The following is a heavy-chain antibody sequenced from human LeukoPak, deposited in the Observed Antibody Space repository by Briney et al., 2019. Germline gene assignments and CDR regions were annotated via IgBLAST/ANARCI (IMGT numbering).Heavy chain of an antibody. CDR1: GFTFSSHA. D-gene: IGHD3-22*01. V-gene: IGHV3-64*01. CDR3: ARGDHYDSSGVVY. J-gene: IGHJ4*02. CDR2: ISSNGGST. Sequence: PGGSLRLSCAASGFTFSSHAMHWVRQAPGKGLEYVSAISSNGGSTYYANSVKGRFTISRDNSKNTLYLQMGSLRAEDMAVYYCARGDHYDSSGVVYWGQGTLVTVSS.